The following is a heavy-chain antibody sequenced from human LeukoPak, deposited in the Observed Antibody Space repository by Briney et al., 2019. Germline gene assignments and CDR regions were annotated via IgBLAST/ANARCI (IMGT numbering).Heavy chain of an antibody. Sequence: GGSLRLSCAASGFTFSGSAMHWVRQASGKGLEWVGRIRSKANSYATAYAASVKGRFTISRDDSKNTAYLQMNSLKTEDTAVYYCTRPEVYSGYDPPDYWGQGTLVTVSS. CDR3: TRPEVYSGYDPPDY. J-gene: IGHJ4*02. D-gene: IGHD5-12*01. V-gene: IGHV3-73*01. CDR2: IRSKANSYAT. CDR1: GFTFSGSA.